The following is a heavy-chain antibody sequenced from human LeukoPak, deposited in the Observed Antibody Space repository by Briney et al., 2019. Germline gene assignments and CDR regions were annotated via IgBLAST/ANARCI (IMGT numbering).Heavy chain of an antibody. Sequence: GGSLRLSCRASGFNVSSNHMSWVRQAPGKGMEWVSFIFFKSNKYYSDSLKGRFTISRGNSKKKVDLQMNSLRAEDTAVYYCANHLGCIQLNFGRGQGTLVTVSS. V-gene: IGHV3-53*01. D-gene: IGHD5-18*01. J-gene: IGHJ4*02. CDR3: ANHLGCIQLNFG. CDR2: IFFKSNK. CDR1: GFNVSSNH.